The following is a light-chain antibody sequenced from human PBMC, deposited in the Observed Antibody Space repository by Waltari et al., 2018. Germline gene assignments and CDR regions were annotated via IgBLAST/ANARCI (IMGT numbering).Light chain of an antibody. J-gene: IGLJ3*02. V-gene: IGLV6-57*04. CDR1: SGRIAGNY. Sequence: NFILTQTHSVSESPGKTFTISCTRSSGRIAGNYVQWYKQRPGSAPTIVIYEDNRRPSGVPDRFSGSIDSSSNSASLTISGLKTEDEADYYCQSYDYYNQAIVFGGGTKLTVL. CDR2: EDN. CDR3: QSYDYYNQAIV.